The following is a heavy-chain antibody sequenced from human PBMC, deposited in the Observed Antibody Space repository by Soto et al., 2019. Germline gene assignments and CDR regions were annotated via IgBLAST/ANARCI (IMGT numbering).Heavy chain of an antibody. D-gene: IGHD3-10*01. J-gene: IGHJ4*02. CDR1: GGSISSYY. Sequence: QVQLQESGPGLVKPSETLSLTCTVSGGSISSYYWSWIRQPPGKGLEWIGYSYYSGSTNYKPSLQRRVTISVDTSKNQCSMKLNSMTAADTAVYYCARHNSGSGSTYFDYWGQGTLVTVSS. CDR3: ARHNSGSGSTYFDY. V-gene: IGHV4-59*08. CDR2: SYYSGST.